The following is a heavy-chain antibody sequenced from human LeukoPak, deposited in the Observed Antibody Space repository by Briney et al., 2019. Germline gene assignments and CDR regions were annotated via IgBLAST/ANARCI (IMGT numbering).Heavy chain of an antibody. CDR2: IYPGDSDT. J-gene: IGHJ6*02. D-gene: IGHD3-10*01. V-gene: IGHV5-51*01. CDR3: ARLPNYYGSGSYYRDYYYYYGMDV. Sequence: GESLKISCKGSGYSFTSYWIGWVRQMPGKGLEWMGIIYPGDSDTRYSPSFQGQVTISADKSISTAYLQWSSLKASDTAMYYCARLPNYYGSGSYYRDYYYYYGMDVWGQGTTVTVSS. CDR1: GYSFTSYW.